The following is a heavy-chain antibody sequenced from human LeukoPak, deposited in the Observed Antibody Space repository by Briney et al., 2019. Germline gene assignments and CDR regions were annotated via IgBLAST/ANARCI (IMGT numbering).Heavy chain of an antibody. Sequence: KTSETLSLTCAVYGGSFSGYYWSWNRQPPGKGLEWIGEINHSGSTNYNPSLKSRVTISVDTSKNQFSLKLSSVTAADTAVYYCARALVVPAASDYWGQGTLVTVSS. D-gene: IGHD2-2*01. CDR3: ARALVVPAASDY. CDR2: INHSGST. J-gene: IGHJ4*02. CDR1: GGSFSGYY. V-gene: IGHV4-34*01.